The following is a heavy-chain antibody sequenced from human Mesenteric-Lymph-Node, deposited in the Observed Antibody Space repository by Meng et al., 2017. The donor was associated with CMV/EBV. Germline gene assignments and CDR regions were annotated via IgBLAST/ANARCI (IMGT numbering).Heavy chain of an antibody. V-gene: IGHV1-18*01. CDR3: ARDSLLRFSPTRDV. CDR2: ISIYKTNA. Sequence: ASAKVSCKASGYTFTSYAITWGRQDPGQGLEWMGWISIYKTNADYAQKFQDRITMTTDTSTSTAYMELKSLRSDDTAVYYCARDSLLRFSPTRDVWGQGTTVTVSS. CDR1: GYTFTSYA. J-gene: IGHJ6*02. D-gene: IGHD3-3*01.